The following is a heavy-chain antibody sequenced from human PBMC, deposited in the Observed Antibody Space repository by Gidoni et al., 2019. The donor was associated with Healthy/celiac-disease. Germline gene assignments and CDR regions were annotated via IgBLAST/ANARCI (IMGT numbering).Heavy chain of an antibody. CDR2: IYYSGST. V-gene: IGHV4-39*07. CDR1: GGSISSSSYY. Sequence: QLQLQESGPGLVKPSETLSLTCTVSGGSISSSSYYWGWIRQPPGKGLEWIGSIYYSGSTYYNPSLKSRVTISVDTSKNQFSLKLSSVTAADTAVYYCAGYDFWSGLYYYGMDVWGQGTTVTVSS. J-gene: IGHJ6*02. CDR3: AGYDFWSGLYYYGMDV. D-gene: IGHD3-3*01.